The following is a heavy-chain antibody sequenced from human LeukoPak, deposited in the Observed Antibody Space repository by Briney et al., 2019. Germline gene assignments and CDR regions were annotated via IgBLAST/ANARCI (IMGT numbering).Heavy chain of an antibody. D-gene: IGHD3-22*01. Sequence: ASVKVSCKASGYTFTSYCISWVRQAPGQGLAWMGWISAYSSNTNYAQKLQGRVTMTTDTSTSTAYMELRSLRSDDTAVYYCARVLYYYDSSGRIGAFDIWGQGTMVTVSS. J-gene: IGHJ3*02. CDR2: ISAYSSNT. CDR3: ARVLYYYDSSGRIGAFDI. V-gene: IGHV1-18*01. CDR1: GYTFTSYC.